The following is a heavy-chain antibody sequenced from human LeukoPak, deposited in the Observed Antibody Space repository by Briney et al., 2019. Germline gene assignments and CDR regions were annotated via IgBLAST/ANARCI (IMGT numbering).Heavy chain of an antibody. D-gene: IGHD6-13*01. CDR3: ASGPTPGVAAAADY. CDR2: ITTTSSTT. J-gene: IGHJ4*02. CDR1: GFTFSEYS. V-gene: IGHV3-48*01. Sequence: GGSLRLSCAASGFTFSEYSMHWVRQAPGKGLEWISYITTTSSTTYYIDSVEGRFTISRDNARNSLYLQMNSLRADDTAVYYCASGPTPGVAAAADYWGQGTLVTVSS.